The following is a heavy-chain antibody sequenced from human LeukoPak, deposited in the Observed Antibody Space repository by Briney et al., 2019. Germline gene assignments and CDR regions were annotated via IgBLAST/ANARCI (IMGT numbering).Heavy chain of an antibody. D-gene: IGHD3-3*01. J-gene: IGHJ6*02. CDR1: GGSISSYY. Sequence: SETLSLTCTVSGGSISSYYWGWIRQPPGKGLEWIGSIYYSGSTYYNPSLKSRVTISVDTSKNQFSLKLSSVTAADTAVYYCARQESITIFGVVMSNYGMDVWGQGTTVTVSS. V-gene: IGHV4-39*01. CDR2: IYYSGST. CDR3: ARQESITIFGVVMSNYGMDV.